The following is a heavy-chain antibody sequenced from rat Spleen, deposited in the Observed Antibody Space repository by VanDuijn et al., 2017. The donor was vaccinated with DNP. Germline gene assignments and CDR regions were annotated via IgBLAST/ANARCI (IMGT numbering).Heavy chain of an antibody. J-gene: IGHJ2*01. CDR2: ISPSGGTT. CDR1: GFIFSNYD. D-gene: IGHD1-12*01. CDR3: VRVDRDSYAHDY. V-gene: IGHV5S13*01. Sequence: EVQLVESGGGLVQPGRSLKLSCAASGFIFSNYDMAWVRQAPTKGLEWVAYISPSGGTTYYPDSVKGRFTISRDNAKNTLYLQMNSLISEDTATYYCVRVDRDSYAHDYWGQGVMVTVSS.